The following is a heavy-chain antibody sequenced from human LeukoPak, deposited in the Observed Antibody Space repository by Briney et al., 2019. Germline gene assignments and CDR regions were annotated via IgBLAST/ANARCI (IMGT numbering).Heavy chain of an antibody. Sequence: SETLSLTCTVSGGSIISSDYHWGWVRQPPGKGLEWIGTISYSGNTDYNPSLRSRVTISVDTSNNQFSLRLGSVIAADTAVYHCARHCCSGPAKRVFDIWGQGTMVTVSS. CDR2: ISYSGNT. D-gene: IGHD2-15*01. J-gene: IGHJ3*02. CDR3: ARHCCSGPAKRVFDI. V-gene: IGHV4-39*01. CDR1: GGSIISSDYH.